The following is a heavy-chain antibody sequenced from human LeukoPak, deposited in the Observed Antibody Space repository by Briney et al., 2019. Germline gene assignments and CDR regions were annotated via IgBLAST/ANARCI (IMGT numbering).Heavy chain of an antibody. D-gene: IGHD6-13*01. V-gene: IGHV4-61*01. CDR2: IYYSGST. Sequence: SETLSLTCTVSGGSVSSGSYYWSWIRQPPGKGLEWIGYIYYSGSTNYNPSLKSRVTISVDTSKNQFSLKLSSVTAADTAAYYCAREYSSSWYTFDYWGQGTLVTVSS. CDR3: AREYSSSWYTFDY. J-gene: IGHJ4*02. CDR1: GGSVSSGSYY.